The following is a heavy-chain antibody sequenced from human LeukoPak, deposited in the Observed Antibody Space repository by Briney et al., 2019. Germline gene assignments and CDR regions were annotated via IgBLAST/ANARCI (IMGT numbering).Heavy chain of an antibody. CDR1: GGSISSYY. J-gene: IGHJ3*02. Sequence: SETLSLTCTVSGGSISSYYWSWLRQPAGKGLEWIGRIYTSGSTNYNPSLKSRVTISVDKSKNQFSLKLSSVTAADTAVYYCARDNWNDVAFDIWRQGTMVTVSS. CDR2: IYTSGST. V-gene: IGHV4-4*07. CDR3: ARDNWNDVAFDI. D-gene: IGHD1-1*01.